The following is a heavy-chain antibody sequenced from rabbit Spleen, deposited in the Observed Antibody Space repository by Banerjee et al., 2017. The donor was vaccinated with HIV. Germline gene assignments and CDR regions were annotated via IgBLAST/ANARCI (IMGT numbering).Heavy chain of an antibody. Sequence: QSLEESGRDLVKPGASLTLTCIASGVSFSGNSYMCWVRQAPGKGLEWIACIDTGSSGFTYFASWAKGRFTISKASSTTVTLQMTSLTAADTTTYFCARDTSSSFSSYGMDLWGPGPSSPS. J-gene: IGHJ6*01. CDR3: ARDTSSSFSSYGMDL. V-gene: IGHV1S40*01. CDR1: GVSFSGNSY. D-gene: IGHD1-1*01. CDR2: IDTGSSGFT.